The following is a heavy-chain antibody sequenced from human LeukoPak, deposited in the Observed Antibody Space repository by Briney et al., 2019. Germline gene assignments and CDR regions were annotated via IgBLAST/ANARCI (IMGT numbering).Heavy chain of an antibody. CDR3: AKDRIVISFGDVSKH. CDR1: GFIFSGYG. V-gene: IGHV3-30*18. CDR2: ISHDESTK. J-gene: IGHJ1*01. Sequence: GGSLRLSCAASGFIFSGYGMHWVRQAPGKGLEWVALISHDESTKHYADSVKGRFTISRDNSKNTLYLQMNNLRVEDTAVYYCAKDRIVISFGDVSKHWGQGTLVTVSS. D-gene: IGHD3-10*01.